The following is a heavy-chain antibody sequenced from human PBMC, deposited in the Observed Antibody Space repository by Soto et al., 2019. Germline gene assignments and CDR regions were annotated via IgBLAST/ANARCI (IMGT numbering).Heavy chain of an antibody. Sequence: VASVEVSCKASGFTFSSYGISWVRQAPGQGLEWMGWISAYNGNTNYAQKLQGRVTMTTDTSTSTAYMELRSLRSDDTAVYYCARDSSGSYLVYWGQGTLVTVSS. CDR1: GFTFSSYG. CDR3: ARDSSGSYLVY. CDR2: ISAYNGNT. J-gene: IGHJ4*02. V-gene: IGHV1-18*01. D-gene: IGHD1-26*01.